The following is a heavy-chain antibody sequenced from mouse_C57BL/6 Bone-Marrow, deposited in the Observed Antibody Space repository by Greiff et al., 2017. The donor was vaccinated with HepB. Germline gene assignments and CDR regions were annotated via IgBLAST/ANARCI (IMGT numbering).Heavy chain of an antibody. J-gene: IGHJ4*01. Sequence: QVHVKQSGAELVRPGTSVKMSCKASGYTFTNYWIGWAKQRPGHGLEWIGDIYPGGGYTNYNEKFKGKATLTADKSSSTAYMQFSSLTSEDSAIYYCARSGYGNYFYAMDYWGQGTSVTVSS. CDR3: ARSGYGNYFYAMDY. CDR1: GYTFTNYW. D-gene: IGHD2-1*01. CDR2: IYPGGGYT. V-gene: IGHV1-63*01.